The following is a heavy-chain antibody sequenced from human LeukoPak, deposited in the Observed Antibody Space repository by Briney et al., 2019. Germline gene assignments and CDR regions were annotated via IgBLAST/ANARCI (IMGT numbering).Heavy chain of an antibody. D-gene: IGHD5-12*01. Sequence: ASVKVSCKASGYTFINYYMHWVRQAPGQGLEWMGIINPGGGSTSYAQKFQGRVTMTRDTSTSTVYMELRSLRSDDTAVYYCARGVGGYSGYDPRIDYWGQGTLVTVSS. V-gene: IGHV1-46*01. CDR1: GYTFINYY. CDR3: ARGVGGYSGYDPRIDY. J-gene: IGHJ4*02. CDR2: INPGGGST.